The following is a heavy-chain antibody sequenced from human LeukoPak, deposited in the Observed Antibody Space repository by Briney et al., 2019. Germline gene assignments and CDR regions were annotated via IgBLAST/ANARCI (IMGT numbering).Heavy chain of an antibody. Sequence: GGSLRLSCAASGFTFSSYAMSWVRQAPGKGLEWVSAISGSGGSTYYADSVKGRFTISRDNSKNTLYLQMNSLRAEDTAVYYCAKVDSSGWYPTDTQLDYWGQGTLVTVSS. CDR2: ISGSGGST. CDR3: AKVDSSGWYPTDTQLDY. V-gene: IGHV3-23*01. D-gene: IGHD6-19*01. J-gene: IGHJ4*02. CDR1: GFTFSSYA.